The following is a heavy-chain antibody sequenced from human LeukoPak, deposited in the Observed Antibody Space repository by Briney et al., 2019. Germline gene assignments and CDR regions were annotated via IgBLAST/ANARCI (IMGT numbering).Heavy chain of an antibody. CDR3: ARDDLYCGGDCYNY. V-gene: IGHV4-61*02. Sequence: SETLSLTCTVSGGSISSGSYYWSWIRQPAGKGLEWIGRIYTSGSTNYNPSLKSRVTISVDTSKNQFSLKLSSVTAADTAAYYCARDDLYCGGDCYNYWGQGTLVTVSS. J-gene: IGHJ4*02. D-gene: IGHD2-21*02. CDR2: IYTSGST. CDR1: GGSISSGSYY.